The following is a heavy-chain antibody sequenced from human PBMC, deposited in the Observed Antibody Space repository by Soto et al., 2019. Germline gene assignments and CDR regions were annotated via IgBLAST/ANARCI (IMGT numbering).Heavy chain of an antibody. V-gene: IGHV3-23*01. D-gene: IGHD6-13*01. CDR2: ISGGGGST. CDR3: AKEVFHSSSPRAFDS. CDR1: EFNIINHG. Sequence: LRHSYKASEFNIINHGMTWVSHATGKGLEWVSAISGGGGSTYYADSVKGRFTISRDNSKNTLYLQMISLRVEDTAVYYCAKEVFHSSSPRAFDSCGQGTLVTVSS. J-gene: IGHJ4*02.